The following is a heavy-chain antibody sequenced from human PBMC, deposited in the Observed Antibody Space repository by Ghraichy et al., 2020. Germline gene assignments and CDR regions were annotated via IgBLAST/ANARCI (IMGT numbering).Heavy chain of an antibody. Sequence: SETLSLTCTVSGGSISSYYWSWIRQPPGKGLEWIGYIYYSGSTNYNPSLKSRVTISVDTSKNQFSLKLSSVTAADTAVYYCARRSGSYERGLVQFDYWGQGTLVTVSS. CDR3: ARRSGSYERGLVQFDY. V-gene: IGHV4-59*08. J-gene: IGHJ4*02. CDR1: GGSISSYY. CDR2: IYYSGST. D-gene: IGHD1-26*01.